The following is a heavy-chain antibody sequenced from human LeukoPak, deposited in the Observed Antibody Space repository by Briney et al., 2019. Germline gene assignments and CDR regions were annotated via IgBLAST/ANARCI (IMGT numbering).Heavy chain of an antibody. Sequence: GGSLRLSCTTSGFTFGDYAMTWVRQAPGKGLEWVGFIRSKTYGGTTEFAASVKGRFTISRDDSKSIAYLQMNSLKTEDTAVYYCTRDQTPYYWGQGTLVTVSS. CDR2: IRSKTYGGTT. J-gene: IGHJ4*02. V-gene: IGHV3-49*04. CDR1: GFTFGDYA. CDR3: TRDQTPYY.